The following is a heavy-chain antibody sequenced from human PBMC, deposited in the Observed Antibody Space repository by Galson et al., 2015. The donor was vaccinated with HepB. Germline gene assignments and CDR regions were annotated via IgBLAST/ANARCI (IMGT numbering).Heavy chain of an antibody. CDR1: GGSISSYY. V-gene: IGHV4-59*01. J-gene: IGHJ4*02. Sequence: ETLSLTCTVSGGSISSYYWSWIRQPPGKGLEWIGYIYYSGSTSYNPSLKSPFPISVDTSKNQFSLRLTSVTAADTALYYCARGRRAISGRLGGVAHFFDDWSLGSLVVVSS. D-gene: IGHD3-3*01. CDR3: ARGRRAISGRLGGVAHFFDD. CDR2: IYYSGST.